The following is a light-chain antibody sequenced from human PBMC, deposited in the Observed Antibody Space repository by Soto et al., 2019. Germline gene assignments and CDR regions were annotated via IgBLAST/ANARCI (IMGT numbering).Light chain of an antibody. CDR1: SASVLTSYY. V-gene: IGLV8-61*01. Sequence: QAVVSQEPSFSVSPGETVTLTCGSTSASVLTSYYPSWYQQTPGQAPRTRIYSTNRRSSGVPAGFSGSILGNKAALTIPGAQADDESDDYFALSVGSGTVVCGGGSKLTGL. CDR2: STN. J-gene: IGLJ3*02. CDR3: ALSVGSGTVV.